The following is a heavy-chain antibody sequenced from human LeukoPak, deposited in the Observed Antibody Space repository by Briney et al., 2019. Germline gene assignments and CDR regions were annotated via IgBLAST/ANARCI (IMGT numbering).Heavy chain of an antibody. D-gene: IGHD6-19*01. CDR1: GFTFSSYS. Sequence: PGGSLRLSCVASGFTFSSYSMNWVRQAPGKGLEWVSSISSSSSYIYYADSVKGRFTISRDNAKNSLYLQMNSLRAEDTAVYYCARTIKGPVAPPLGMDVWGQGTTVTVSS. CDR3: ARTIKGPVAPPLGMDV. J-gene: IGHJ6*02. V-gene: IGHV3-21*01. CDR2: ISSSSSYI.